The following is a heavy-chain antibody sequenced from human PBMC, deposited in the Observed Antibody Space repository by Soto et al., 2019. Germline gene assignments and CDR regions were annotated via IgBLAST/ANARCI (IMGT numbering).Heavy chain of an antibody. J-gene: IGHJ3*02. Sequence: GGSLRLSCAASGFTFSSYWMHWVRQAPGKGLVWVSRINSDGSRTTYADSVKGRFTISRDDSKNTVHLQLNSLKAEDTAVYYCAKDGGITMFRGRARGFDIWGPGTMVTVSS. D-gene: IGHD3-10*01. V-gene: IGHV3-74*01. CDR3: AKDGGITMFRGRARGFDI. CDR2: INSDGSRT. CDR1: GFTFSSYW.